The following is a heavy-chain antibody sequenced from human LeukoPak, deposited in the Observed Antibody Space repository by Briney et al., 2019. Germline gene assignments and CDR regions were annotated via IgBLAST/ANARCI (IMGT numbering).Heavy chain of an antibody. CDR2: IVGSGVTT. CDR3: AKVRWGSDNALDS. CDR1: GFTFSNYG. V-gene: IGHV3-23*01. J-gene: IGHJ4*02. D-gene: IGHD3-16*01. Sequence: LTGGSLRLSCVASGFTFSNYGMNWVRQAPGKGLEWVSGIVGSGVTTYYADSVKGRITISRDNSMNTLYLQMNSLRAEDTAVYYCAKVRWGSDNALDSWGQGTLVTGSS.